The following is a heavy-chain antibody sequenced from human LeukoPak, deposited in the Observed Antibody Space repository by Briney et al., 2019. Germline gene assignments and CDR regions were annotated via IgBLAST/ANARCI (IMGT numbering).Heavy chain of an antibody. V-gene: IGHV3-69-1*01. CDR2: ISSSSTI. J-gene: IGHJ4*02. CDR3: ARDLDGVTIDY. D-gene: IGHD4-17*01. CDR1: GGSFSGYY. Sequence: ETLSLTCAVYGGSFSGYYWTWIRRPPGKGLEWVSYISSSSTIYYADSVKGRFTISRDNAKNSLYLQMNSLRAEDTAVYYCARDLDGVTIDYWGQGTLVTVSS.